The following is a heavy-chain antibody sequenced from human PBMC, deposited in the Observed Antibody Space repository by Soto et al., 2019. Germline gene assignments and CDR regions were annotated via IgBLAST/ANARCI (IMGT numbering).Heavy chain of an antibody. J-gene: IGHJ4*02. V-gene: IGHV3-53*01. CDR1: GFSVSGSY. Sequence: GSLRLSCSASGFSVSGSYMSWVRLSPGKGLEWVSVIYGGGSTYYADSVKGRFTISSDTSKNTLYLQMNSLRVEDTAVYYCARGPDFIHSYLEYWGQGTQVTVSS. CDR3: ARGPDFIHSYLEY. D-gene: IGHD3-3*01. CDR2: IYGGGST.